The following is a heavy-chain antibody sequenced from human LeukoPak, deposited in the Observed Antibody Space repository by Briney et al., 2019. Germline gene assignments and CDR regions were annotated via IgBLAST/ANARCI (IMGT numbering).Heavy chain of an antibody. Sequence: PSETLSLTCTVSGGSISSGGYSWSWIRQHPGKGLEWIGYIYYSGSTYYNPSLKSGVTISVDTSKNQFSLKLSSVTAADTAVYYCAREGYGDYVLDYWGQGTLVTVSS. CDR1: GGSISSGGYS. D-gene: IGHD4-17*01. J-gene: IGHJ4*02. CDR2: IYYSGST. CDR3: AREGYGDYVLDY. V-gene: IGHV4-31*03.